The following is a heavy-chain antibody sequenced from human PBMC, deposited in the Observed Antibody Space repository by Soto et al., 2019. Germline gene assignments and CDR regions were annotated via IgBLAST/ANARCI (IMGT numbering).Heavy chain of an antibody. CDR1: GFTFSTYE. CDR2: ITSGGDAM. Sequence: GGSLRLSCAASGFTFSTYEMNWVRQAPGKGLEWVSYITSGGDAMYYADSVKGRFTISRDNAKNSLYLQMNSLRAEDTAVYFCARFRTGYYFDSWGRRTLVTVSS. V-gene: IGHV3-48*03. J-gene: IGHJ4*02. CDR3: ARFRTGYYFDS.